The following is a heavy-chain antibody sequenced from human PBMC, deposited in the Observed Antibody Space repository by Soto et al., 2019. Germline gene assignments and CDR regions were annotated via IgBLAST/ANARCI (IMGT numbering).Heavy chain of an antibody. CDR2: IWYDGSNK. J-gene: IGHJ6*02. Sequence: GGSLRLSCAASGFTFSSYGMHWVRQAPGKGLEWVAVIWYDGSNKYYADSVKGRFTISRDNSKNTLYLQMNSLRAEDTAVYYCARDLPGYSGYEWHYGMDVWGQGTTVTVSS. CDR1: GFTFSSYG. D-gene: IGHD5-12*01. CDR3: ARDLPGYSGYEWHYGMDV. V-gene: IGHV3-33*01.